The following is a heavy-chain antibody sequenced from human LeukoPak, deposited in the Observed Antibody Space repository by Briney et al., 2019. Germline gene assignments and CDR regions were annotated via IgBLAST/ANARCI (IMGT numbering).Heavy chain of an antibody. CDR3: ARGPGGGSYSDAFDI. J-gene: IGHJ3*02. CDR2: IYYSGGA. CDR1: GGSFSGYY. Sequence: SETLSLTCAVYGGSFSGYYWSWIRQPPGKGLEWMAYIYYSGGASYNPSLKSRVTISINTSKNQFSLRLSSVTTADTAVYYCARGPGGGSYSDAFDIWGQGTMVTVSS. D-gene: IGHD1-26*01. V-gene: IGHV4-59*01.